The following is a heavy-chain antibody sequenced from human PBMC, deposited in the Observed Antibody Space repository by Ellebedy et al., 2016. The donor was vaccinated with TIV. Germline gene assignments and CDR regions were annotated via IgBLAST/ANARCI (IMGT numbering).Heavy chain of an antibody. J-gene: IGHJ5*02. D-gene: IGHD3-10*01. V-gene: IGHV3-7*01. CDR1: GFTFSNYW. Sequence: GGSLRLSCAASGFTFSNYWMSWVRQAPGKGLEWVANIKQDGSEKYYVDSVKGRFTISRDNAKNSLYLQMNNLRAEDTAVYYCAGMPWGSGAVNWFDPWGQGTLVTVSS. CDR3: AGMPWGSGAVNWFDP. CDR2: IKQDGSEK.